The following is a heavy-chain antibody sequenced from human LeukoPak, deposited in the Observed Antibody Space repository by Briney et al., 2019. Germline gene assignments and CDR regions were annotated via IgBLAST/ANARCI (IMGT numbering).Heavy chain of an antibody. D-gene: IGHD2-2*01. CDR1: GFTFTTYG. CDR3: AKDALLYSTSPFDY. Sequence: GGSLRLSCAASGFTFTTYGMHWVRQAPGKGLEWVAVISNDGTTQNHVESVKGRFTISRDSSRNTVYLQMNSLRTEDTALYYCAKDALLYSTSPFDYWGQGTLVTVSS. J-gene: IGHJ4*02. CDR2: ISNDGTTQ. V-gene: IGHV3-30*18.